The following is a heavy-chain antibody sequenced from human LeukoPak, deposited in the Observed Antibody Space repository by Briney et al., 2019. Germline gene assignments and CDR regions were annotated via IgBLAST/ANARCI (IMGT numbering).Heavy chain of an antibody. Sequence: SETLSLTCSVSGGSISRSDHYWSWIRQPPGKGLEWIGNIYYNGITYYNPSLKSRVTMSVDTSQNQFSLKLSSVTATDTAVYARGDGGSSTVPIYWFDSWGQGTLVTVSS. CDR3: GDGGSSTVPIYWFDS. V-gene: IGHV4-30-4*01. D-gene: IGHD4-17*01. CDR2: IYYNGIT. CDR1: GGSISRSDHY. J-gene: IGHJ5*01.